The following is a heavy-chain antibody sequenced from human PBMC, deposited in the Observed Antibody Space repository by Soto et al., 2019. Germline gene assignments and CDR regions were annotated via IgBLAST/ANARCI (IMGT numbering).Heavy chain of an antibody. CDR3: ARAGGTTVTGLWHFDS. CDR2: IWYDGTQK. D-gene: IGHD4-17*01. V-gene: IGHV3-33*01. Sequence: QVQLEESGGGVVQPGRSLRLSCEASGFTFNTYSMHWVRQPPGKGLEWLAAIWYDGTQKYYADSVKGRFIISRDNHKKTLYLEMNSLRAEDTAVYYCARAGGTTVTGLWHFDSWGQGTLVTVSS. CDR1: GFTFNTYS. J-gene: IGHJ4*02.